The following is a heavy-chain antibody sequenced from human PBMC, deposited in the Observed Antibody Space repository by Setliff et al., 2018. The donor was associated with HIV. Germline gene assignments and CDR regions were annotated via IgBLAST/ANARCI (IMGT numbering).Heavy chain of an antibody. J-gene: IGHJ3*02. V-gene: IGHV4-4*07. CDR1: GGSISPYY. Sequence: PSETLSLTCSVSGGSISPYYWSWIRKPDGKGLEWIGRVYISGNTIYNPSLKSQITMSVDTSKNQYSLILNSVTAADTAVYYCARVFPPIRGAPFGTPPGAFDIWGQGTKVTVSS. D-gene: IGHD2-2*02. CDR2: VYISGNT. CDR3: ARVFPPIRGAPFGTPPGAFDI.